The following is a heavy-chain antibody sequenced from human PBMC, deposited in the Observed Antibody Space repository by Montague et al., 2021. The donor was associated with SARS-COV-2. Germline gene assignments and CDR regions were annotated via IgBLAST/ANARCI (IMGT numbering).Heavy chain of an antibody. CDR3: ARRGRKLLPVATTIGGFDI. J-gene: IGHJ3*02. CDR2: IYVSGST. D-gene: IGHD5-12*01. Sequence: SETLSLTCTVPGGSISSNNYYWDWIRQPPGKGLEWIGSIYVSGSTYYNPSLKSRVTISVDTSKNHFSLKLNSVTAADTAVYYCARRGRKLLPVATTIGGFDIWGQGTMVTVSS. CDR1: GGSISSNNYY. V-gene: IGHV4-39*02.